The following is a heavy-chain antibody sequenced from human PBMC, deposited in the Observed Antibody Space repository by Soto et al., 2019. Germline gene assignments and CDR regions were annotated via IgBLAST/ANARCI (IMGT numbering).Heavy chain of an antibody. Sequence: SVKVSCKASGGTFSSYAISWVRQAPGQGLEWMGGIIPFFGTANYVQKFQGRVTVTADDSTSTAYMELSSLRSEDTAVYYCASGYAVADTYYFGMAVWGQGTTVTVSS. CDR2: IIPFFGTA. CDR3: ASGYAVADTYYFGMAV. V-gene: IGHV1-69*13. D-gene: IGHD6-19*01. CDR1: GGTFSSYA. J-gene: IGHJ6*02.